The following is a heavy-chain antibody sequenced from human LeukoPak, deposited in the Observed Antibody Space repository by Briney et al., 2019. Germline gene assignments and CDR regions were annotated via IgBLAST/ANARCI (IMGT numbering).Heavy chain of an antibody. CDR3: ATIGPVTYFDY. Sequence: GRSLRLSCAASGFTFSSYGMHWVRQAPGKGLEWVAVISYDGSNKYYADSVKGRFTISRDNSKNTLYLQMNSLRAEDTAVYYCATIGPVTYFDYWGQGTLVTVSS. J-gene: IGHJ4*02. D-gene: IGHD4-17*01. V-gene: IGHV3-30*03. CDR2: ISYDGSNK. CDR1: GFTFSSYG.